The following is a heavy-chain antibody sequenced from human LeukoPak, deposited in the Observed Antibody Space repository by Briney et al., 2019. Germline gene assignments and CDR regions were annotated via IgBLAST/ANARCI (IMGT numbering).Heavy chain of an antibody. J-gene: IGHJ4*02. CDR1: GGSFSGYY. D-gene: IGHD6-13*01. V-gene: IGHV4-34*01. CDR3: ARHGYSSSWYYFDY. Sequence: SETLSLTCAVYGGSFSGYYWSWIRQPPGKGLEWIGEINHSGSTNYNPSLKSRVTISVDTSKNQFSLKVSSVTAADTAVYYCARHGYSSSWYYFDYRGQGTLVTVSS. CDR2: INHSGST.